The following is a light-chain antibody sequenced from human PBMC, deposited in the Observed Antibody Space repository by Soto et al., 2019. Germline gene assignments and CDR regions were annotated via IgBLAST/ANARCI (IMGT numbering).Light chain of an antibody. V-gene: IGKV3-20*01. CDR2: GAS. CDR1: QSVSSSY. J-gene: IGKJ2*01. Sequence: EIVLTQSPGTLSLSPGERATLSCRASQSVSSSYLAWYQQKPGQAPRLLIYGASSRATGIPDRFSGSVSGTDFTLTISRLEPEGFAVYYCQQYGSSPYTFGQGTKLEIK. CDR3: QQYGSSPYT.